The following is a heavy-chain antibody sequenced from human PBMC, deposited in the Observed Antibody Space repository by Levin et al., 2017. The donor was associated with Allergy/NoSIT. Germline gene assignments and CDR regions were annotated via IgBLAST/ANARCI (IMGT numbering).Heavy chain of an antibody. V-gene: IGHV4-31*03. CDR2: IYYSGST. Sequence: SQTLSLTCTVSGGSISSGGYYWSWIRQHPGKGLEWIGYIYYSGSTYYNPSLKSRVTISVDTSKNQFSLKLSSVTAADTAVYYCARGTGTTMSGWFDPWGQGTLVTVSS. J-gene: IGHJ5*02. D-gene: IGHD1-1*01. CDR3: ARGTGTTMSGWFDP. CDR1: GGSISSGGYY.